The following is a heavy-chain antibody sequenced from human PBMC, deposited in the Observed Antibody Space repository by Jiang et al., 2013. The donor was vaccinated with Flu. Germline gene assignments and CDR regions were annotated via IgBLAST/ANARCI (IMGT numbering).Heavy chain of an antibody. CDR1: GGTFSNYP. D-gene: IGHD2-21*01. V-gene: IGHV1-69*04. J-gene: IGHJ6*04. Sequence: GAEVKKPGSSVKVSCKASGGTFSNYPISWVRQTPGQGLEWMGRIIPFYGITNFAQKFRGRVTVSADKSTSTAYMELSSLRSEDTAVYYCAREIAELPXSDTDYYYFGMDVVGTNGPRSPSP. CDR2: IIPFYGIT. CDR3: AREIAELPXSDTDYYYFGMDV.